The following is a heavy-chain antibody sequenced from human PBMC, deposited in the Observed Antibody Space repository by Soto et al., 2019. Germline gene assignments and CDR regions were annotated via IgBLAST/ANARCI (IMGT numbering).Heavy chain of an antibody. J-gene: IGHJ4*02. V-gene: IGHV1-69*01. Sequence: QVQLVQSGAEVRKPGSSVKVSCKASGGTFSRHAISWVRQAPGQGLEWMGGIIPIFGTANHAQKFQGRVKIIADESTSKVYMELSSLRFEDRGMYYCARGWGYDSNDYYYAYWGQGTLVIVSS. CDR1: GGTFSRHA. CDR3: ARGWGYDSNDYYYAY. D-gene: IGHD3-22*01. CDR2: IIPIFGTA.